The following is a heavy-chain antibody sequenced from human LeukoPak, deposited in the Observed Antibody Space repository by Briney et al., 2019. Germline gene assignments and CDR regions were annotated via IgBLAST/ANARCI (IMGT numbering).Heavy chain of an antibody. CDR2: IYYSGST. Sequence: SETLSLTCTVSGGSISSSSYYWGWIRQPPGKGLEWIGSIYYSGSTYYNPSLKSRVTISVDTSKNQFSLKLSSVTAADTAVYYCARDVGGYSYGRNYWGQGTLVTVSS. J-gene: IGHJ4*02. D-gene: IGHD5-18*01. CDR3: ARDVGGYSYGRNY. V-gene: IGHV4-39*07. CDR1: GGSISSSSYY.